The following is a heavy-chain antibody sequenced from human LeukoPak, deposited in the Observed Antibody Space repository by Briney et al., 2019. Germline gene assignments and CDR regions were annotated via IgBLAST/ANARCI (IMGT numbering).Heavy chain of an antibody. D-gene: IGHD3-16*01. CDR1: GFIFRSYN. V-gene: IGHV3-21*01. CDR2: ITSSSSYI. CDR3: ARGGDKRLARNWFDP. J-gene: IGHJ5*02. Sequence: PGGSLRLSCAASGFIFRSYNMYWVRQAPGKGPEWVSSITSSSSYIFYADSVKGRFTVSRDNATNSVYLEMNSLRAEDTAVYYCARGGDKRLARNWFDPWGQGTLVTVSS.